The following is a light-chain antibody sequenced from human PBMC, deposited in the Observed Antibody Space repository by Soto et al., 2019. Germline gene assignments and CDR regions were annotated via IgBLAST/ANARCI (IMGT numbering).Light chain of an antibody. Sequence: DIQLTQSPSFLSASVGDRLTITCRASQGISSYLAWYQQKPGKAPKLLIYAASTLQSGVPSRFSGSGSGTKFTLTISSLQPEDFATYYCQQLNSYPRITFGQGTRLEIK. V-gene: IGKV1-9*01. CDR1: QGISSY. CDR2: AAS. CDR3: QQLNSYPRIT. J-gene: IGKJ5*01.